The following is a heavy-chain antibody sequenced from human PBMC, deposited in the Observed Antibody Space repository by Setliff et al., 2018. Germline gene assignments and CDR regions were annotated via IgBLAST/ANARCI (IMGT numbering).Heavy chain of an antibody. J-gene: IGHJ3*02. CDR1: GHLFSSYG. CDR2: ISPYNGVT. V-gene: IGHV1-18*01. Sequence: SVKVSCKAAGHLFSSYGISWVRQAPGKGLEWMGWISPYNGVTNYEKRFQGRDTMTTDTSASAAYMELRSLKSDDTAVYFCAISTLSLCLGDTCPNAFDIWGQGTLVTVSS. CDR3: AISTLSLCLGDTCPNAFDI. D-gene: IGHD2-2*01.